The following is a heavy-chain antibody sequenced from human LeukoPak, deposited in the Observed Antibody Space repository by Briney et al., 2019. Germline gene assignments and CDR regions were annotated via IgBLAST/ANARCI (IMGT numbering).Heavy chain of an antibody. V-gene: IGHV1-69*05. CDR1: GGTFSSYA. CDR3: AREVVANYFDY. J-gene: IGHJ4*02. Sequence: ASVKVSCKASGGTFSSYAISWVRQAPGQGLEWMGGIIPIFGTANYAQKFQGRVTITTDESTGTAYMELSSLRSEDTAVYYCAREVVANYFDYWGQGTLVTVSS. CDR2: IIPIFGTA. D-gene: IGHD5-12*01.